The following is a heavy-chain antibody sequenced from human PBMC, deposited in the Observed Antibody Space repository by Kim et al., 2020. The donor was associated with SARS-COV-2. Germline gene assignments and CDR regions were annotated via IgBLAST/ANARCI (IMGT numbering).Heavy chain of an antibody. CDR2: INPTSGGK. D-gene: IGHD1-26*01. CDR1: GYTFTGHY. CDR3: ARVGRVLVTATLTD. J-gene: IGHJ4*02. V-gene: IGHV1-2*02. Sequence: ASVKVSCKASGYTFTGHYIHWVRQAPGQGLEWMGSINPTSGGKKSAQRFQGRVTMTRDTSIATAYMELSGLTSDDTAMYYCARVGRVLVTATLTDWGQGTLVTVSS.